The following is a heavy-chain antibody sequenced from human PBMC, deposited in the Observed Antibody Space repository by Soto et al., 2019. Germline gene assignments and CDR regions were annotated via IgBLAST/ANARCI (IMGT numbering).Heavy chain of an antibody. CDR1: GGSISSYY. J-gene: IGHJ4*02. CDR2: IYYSGST. V-gene: IGHV4-59*01. D-gene: IGHD6-13*01. Sequence: PSGTLSLTCTVSGGSISSYYWSWIRQPPGKGLEWIGYIYYSGSTNYNPSLKSRVTISVDTSKNQFSLKLSSVTAADTAVYYCARVTSSWGLVSYFEYWGQGTLVTVSS. CDR3: ARVTSSWGLVSYFEY.